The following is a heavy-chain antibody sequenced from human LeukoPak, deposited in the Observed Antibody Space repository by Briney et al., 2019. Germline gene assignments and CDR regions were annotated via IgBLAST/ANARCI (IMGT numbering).Heavy chain of an antibody. CDR2: IYQGRTT. CDR3: VRHDGRGGATMGALDS. V-gene: IGHV4-39*01. D-gene: IGHD5-12*01. J-gene: IGHJ4*02. Sequence: PSETLSLTCTVSGDSITSTSHHWGWIRQSPGKGLEWIGSIYQGRTTYYSPSLNSRVAITVVTSENQFSLQLNSVTAADTAVYYCVRHDGRGGATMGALDSWGQGSLVTVSS. CDR1: GDSITSTSHH.